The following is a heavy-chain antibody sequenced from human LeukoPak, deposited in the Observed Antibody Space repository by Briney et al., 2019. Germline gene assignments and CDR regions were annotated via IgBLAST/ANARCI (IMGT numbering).Heavy chain of an antibody. J-gene: IGHJ4*02. V-gene: IGHV3-48*03. Sequence: GGSLRLSCAASGFAFSSYEMNWVRQAPGKGLEWVSYISSSGNNIYFADSVKGRFTISRDNAKNSLFLQMNSLRAEDTAVYYCARVTYAVPDYWGQGTLVAVSS. CDR1: GFAFSSYE. D-gene: IGHD2/OR15-2a*01. CDR2: ISSSGNNI. CDR3: ARVTYAVPDY.